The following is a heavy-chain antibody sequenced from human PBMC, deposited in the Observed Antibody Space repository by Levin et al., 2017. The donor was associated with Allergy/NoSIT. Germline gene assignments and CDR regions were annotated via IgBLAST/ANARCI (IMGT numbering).Heavy chain of an antibody. CDR1: GYSFTSYW. J-gene: IGHJ4*02. D-gene: IGHD2-2*01. CDR3: ARRDSDGSTSFDS. CDR2: IFPRDSDT. Sequence: GESLKISCQASGYSFTSYWFGWVRQRPGKGLEWMGLIFPRDSDTRVSPSFQGQIIMSVDKSISTAYLQWSSLKASDSAMYYCARRDSDGSTSFDSWGQGTLVTVSS. V-gene: IGHV5-51*01.